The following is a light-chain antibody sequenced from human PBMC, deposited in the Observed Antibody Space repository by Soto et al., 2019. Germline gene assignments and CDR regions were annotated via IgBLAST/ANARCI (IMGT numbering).Light chain of an antibody. V-gene: IGLV1-47*01. CDR3: AAWDATLSEIL. J-gene: IGLJ2*01. Sequence: QSVLTQPPSVSGTPGQRVTISCSGSSSNIGSNYVYWYQQLPGAAPKLLFYETYRRPSGVPDRFSGSKPGASASLAISGLRSDDEANYYCAAWDATLSEILFGGGTKLTVL. CDR1: SSNIGSNY. CDR2: ETY.